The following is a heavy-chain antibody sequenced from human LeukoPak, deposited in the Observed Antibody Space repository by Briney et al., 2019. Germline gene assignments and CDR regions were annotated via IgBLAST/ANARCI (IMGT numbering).Heavy chain of an antibody. CDR2: IYYSGST. Sequence: PSETLSLTCTVSGGSISSFHWSWIRQPPGKGLEWIGYIYYSGSTNYNPSLKSRVTISLDTSKNQFSLKLSSVTAADTAVYYCARRAPGGYGFSYWGQGTLVTVSS. CDR1: GGSISSFH. CDR3: ARRAPGGYGFSY. J-gene: IGHJ4*02. D-gene: IGHD5-12*01. V-gene: IGHV4-59*08.